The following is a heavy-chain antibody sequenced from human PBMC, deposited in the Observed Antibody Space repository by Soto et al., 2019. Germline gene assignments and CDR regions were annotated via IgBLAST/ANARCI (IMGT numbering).Heavy chain of an antibody. Sequence: SETLSLTCTVSGGSITSSSYYWGWIRQPPGKGLEWIGSIYYRGSTYYNPSLRSRVTISVDTSKNQFSLKLSSVTAADTAVYYCATQEVGGSYVYTFDPWGQGTLVTVS. CDR1: GGSITSSSYY. D-gene: IGHD1-26*01. V-gene: IGHV4-39*01. CDR3: ATQEVGGSYVYTFDP. J-gene: IGHJ5*02. CDR2: IYYRGST.